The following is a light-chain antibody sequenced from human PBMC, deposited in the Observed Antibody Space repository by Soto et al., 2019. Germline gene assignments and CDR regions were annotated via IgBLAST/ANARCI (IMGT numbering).Light chain of an antibody. V-gene: IGKV3-15*01. CDR2: GGS. J-gene: IGKJ4*01. Sequence: LVMTQSPATLSVSPGARAILSCRASQSVSSHLAWFQQKPGQAPSLLMYGGSTRATGMPARFSGSGSGTEFTIIISSLQSEDCEVYYGQQYSNWPLTFGGGTKVDIK. CDR3: QQYSNWPLT. CDR1: QSVSSH.